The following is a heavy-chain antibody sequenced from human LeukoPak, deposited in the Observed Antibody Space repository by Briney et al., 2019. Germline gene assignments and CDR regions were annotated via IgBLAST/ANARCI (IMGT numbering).Heavy chain of an antibody. D-gene: IGHD6-19*01. CDR3: AKRLAMTGTYHFDY. CDR2: ISSSSSYI. CDR1: GFTFSSYS. J-gene: IGHJ4*02. Sequence: GGSLRLSCAASGFTFSSYSMNWVRQAPGKGLEWVSSISSSSSYIYYADSVKGRFTISRDNSKNTLYLQMNSLRAEDTAVYYCAKRLAMTGTYHFDYWGQGTLVTVSS. V-gene: IGHV3-21*04.